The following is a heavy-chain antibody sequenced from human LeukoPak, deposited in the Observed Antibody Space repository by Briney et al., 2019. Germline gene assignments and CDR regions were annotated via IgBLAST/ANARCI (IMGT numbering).Heavy chain of an antibody. CDR3: ARVDMVRGVRY. D-gene: IGHD3-10*01. Sequence: GGSLRFSCAVSGFTFRSYWMGWVRQAPGKGLEWVSSISSSSSYIYYADSVKGRFTISRDNAKNSLYLQMNSLRAEDTAVYYCARVDMVRGVRYWGQGTLVTVSS. CDR1: GFTFRSYW. J-gene: IGHJ4*02. V-gene: IGHV3-21*01. CDR2: ISSSSSYI.